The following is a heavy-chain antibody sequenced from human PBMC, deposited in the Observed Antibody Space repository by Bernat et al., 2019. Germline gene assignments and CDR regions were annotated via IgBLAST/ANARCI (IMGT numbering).Heavy chain of an antibody. Sequence: QLQLQESGPGLVKPSETLSLTCTVSGGSITSVGYYWGWIRQPPGKGLEWVGSIFYSGSISYSPSLKSRATISIDTSKNQFSLKVTSVTATDTAVYFCARHGSAVLRDYYSGMGVWGHGTTVTVSS. D-gene: IGHD6-19*01. V-gene: IGHV4-39*01. CDR3: ARHGSAVLRDYYSGMGV. CDR1: GGSITSVGYY. J-gene: IGHJ6*02. CDR2: IFYSGSI.